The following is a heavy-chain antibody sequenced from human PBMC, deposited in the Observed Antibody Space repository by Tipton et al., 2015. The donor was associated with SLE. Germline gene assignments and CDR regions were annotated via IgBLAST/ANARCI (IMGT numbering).Heavy chain of an antibody. CDR3: ARLEDPFGIFGVPKGWFDP. CDR1: GGSISSGHNY. Sequence: TLSLTCTVSGGSISSGHNYWTWIRQPAGKELEWIGRIYSRGSTNSNPSLQSRVTMSVDTSKNQFSLRLTSVTAADTAVYYCARLEDPFGIFGVPKGWFDPWGQGTLVTVSS. J-gene: IGHJ5*02. CDR2: IYSRGST. D-gene: IGHD3-3*01. V-gene: IGHV4-61*02.